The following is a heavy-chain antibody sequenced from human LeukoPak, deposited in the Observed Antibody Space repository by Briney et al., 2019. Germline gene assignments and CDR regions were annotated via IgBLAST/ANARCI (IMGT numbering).Heavy chain of an antibody. J-gene: IGHJ6*02. CDR2: IYPGDSDT. CDR3: ARSDQLRWFGEARRPYYYGMDV. V-gene: IGHV5-51*01. CDR1: GYSFTDYW. D-gene: IGHD3-10*01. Sequence: GESLKISCQASGYSFTDYWIDWVRQVPGEGLEWMGIIYPGDSDTRYNPSFQGQVTISADKSIRTAYLQWSSLKASDTAMYYCARSDQLRWFGEARRPYYYGMDVWGQGTAVTVSS.